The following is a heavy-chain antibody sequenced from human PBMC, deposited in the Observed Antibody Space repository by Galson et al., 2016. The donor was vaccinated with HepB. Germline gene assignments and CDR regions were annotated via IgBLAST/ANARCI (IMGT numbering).Heavy chain of an antibody. CDR2: LSHDGVTK. J-gene: IGHJ4*02. V-gene: IGHV3-30-3*01. CDR1: EFTFNNCP. Sequence: SLRLSCAASEFTFNNCPLHWVRQAPGKGLEWVAVLSHDGVTKFYADSVRARFTISRDKSKNTVYLQMDGLSAEDTAVYYCAREWELGGYFDYWGQGTLVTVSS. D-gene: IGHD1-26*01. CDR3: AREWELGGYFDY.